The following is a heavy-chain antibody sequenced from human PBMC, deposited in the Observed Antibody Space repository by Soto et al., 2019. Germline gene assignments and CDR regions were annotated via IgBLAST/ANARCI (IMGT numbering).Heavy chain of an antibody. D-gene: IGHD5-18*01. CDR2: IFTSAST. V-gene: IGHV4-4*07. CDR1: RVSITNYY. J-gene: IGHJ4*02. CDR3: ASEGTAMKLHY. Sequence: PSETXSLTCAFSRVSITNYYWTWVRQPAGKGLEWIRRIFTSASTSYNPSLRCRVTISVDTSNNPFSLKLISLTAPDTALYYCASEGTAMKLHYWGQGTLLTVSS.